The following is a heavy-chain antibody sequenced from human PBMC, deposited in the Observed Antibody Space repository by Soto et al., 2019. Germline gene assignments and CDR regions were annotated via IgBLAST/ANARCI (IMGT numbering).Heavy chain of an antibody. D-gene: IGHD4-17*01. J-gene: IGHJ5*02. Sequence: EVQLVESGGGLVQPGGSLRLSCAASGFTFSSYEMNWVRQAPGKGLEWVSYISSSGSTIYYADSVKGRFTISRDNAKTSLYLQMNSLRAEDTAVYYCAGYYGDYLNWFDPWGQGTLVTVSS. V-gene: IGHV3-48*03. CDR3: AGYYGDYLNWFDP. CDR1: GFTFSSYE. CDR2: ISSSGSTI.